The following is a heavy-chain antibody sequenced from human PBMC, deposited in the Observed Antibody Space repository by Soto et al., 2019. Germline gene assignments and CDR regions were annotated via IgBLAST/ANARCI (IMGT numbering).Heavy chain of an antibody. CDR2: VLYSVNT. V-gene: IGHV4-59*01. CDR3: GKTRRVTRTTLNCFDS. D-gene: IGHD1-1*01. Sequence: SETLSLTCTVSGGSIGGYSWNWIRQSPGRGLEWIGDVLYSVNTNYNPSLESRVTISVDPSKTQLSLKLTSVTAADTATSYCGKTRRVTRTTLNCFDSWGQGTQVT. CDR1: GGSIGGYS. J-gene: IGHJ5*01.